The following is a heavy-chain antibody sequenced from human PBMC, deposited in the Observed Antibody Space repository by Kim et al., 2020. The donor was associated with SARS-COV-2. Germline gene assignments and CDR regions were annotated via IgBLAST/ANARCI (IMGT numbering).Heavy chain of an antibody. V-gene: IGHV3-30*07. CDR3: ARDVRVTKDLPYDY. D-gene: IGHD2-15*01. J-gene: IGHJ4*02. Sequence: DSVKDLFTISRDNSKNTLYLQMNSLRAEDTAVYYCARDVRVTKDLPYDYWGQGTLVTVSS.